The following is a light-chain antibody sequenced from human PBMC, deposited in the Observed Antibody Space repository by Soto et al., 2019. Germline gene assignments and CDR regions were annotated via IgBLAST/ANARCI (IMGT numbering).Light chain of an antibody. J-gene: IGLJ2*01. CDR1: SSDVGGYNY. CDR3: SSFAGSNIL. V-gene: IGLV2-8*01. CDR2: EVT. Sequence: QSVLTQPPSASGSPGQSVTISCTGTSSDVGGYNYVSWYQHRRGKAPKLMIYEVTKRPSGVPDRFSASKSGNTASLTVSGLQAEDEADYYCSSFAGSNILFGGGTKLTVL.